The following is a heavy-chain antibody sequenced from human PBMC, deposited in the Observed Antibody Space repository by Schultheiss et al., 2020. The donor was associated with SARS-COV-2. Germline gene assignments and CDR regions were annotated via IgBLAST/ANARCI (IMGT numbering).Heavy chain of an antibody. J-gene: IGHJ6*02. CDR2: IYYSGST. CDR1: VGSISSYY. V-gene: IGHV4-59*01. Sequence: SETLSLTCTVSVGSISSYYWSWIRQPPGKGLEWIGYIYYSGSTNYNPSLKSRVTISVDTSKNQFSLKLSSVTAADTAVYYCAYGSGSYYRWGAYYYGMDVWGQGTTVTVSS. CDR3: AYGSGSYYRWGAYYYGMDV. D-gene: IGHD3-10*01.